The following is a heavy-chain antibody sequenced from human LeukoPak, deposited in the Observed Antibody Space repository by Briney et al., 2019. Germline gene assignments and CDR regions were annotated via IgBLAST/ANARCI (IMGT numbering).Heavy chain of an antibody. CDR1: GGSISSGGYY. CDR3: AREGGSYYYDSSGYPTH. J-gene: IGHJ4*02. V-gene: IGHV4-31*03. CDR2: IYYSGST. D-gene: IGHD3-22*01. Sequence: SQTLSLTCTVSGGSISSGGYYWSWIRQHPGKGLEWIGYIYYSGSTYYNPSLKSRVTISVDTSKNQFSLKLSSVTAADTAVYYCAREGGSYYYDSSGYPTHWGQGTLVTVSS.